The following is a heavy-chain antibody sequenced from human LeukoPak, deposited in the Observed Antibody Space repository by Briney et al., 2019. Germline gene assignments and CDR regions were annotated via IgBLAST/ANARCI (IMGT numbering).Heavy chain of an antibody. CDR3: AHSGPELRRAYFDY. J-gene: IGHJ4*02. V-gene: IGHV2-5*02. CDR1: GFSLSTSGVG. D-gene: IGHD1-14*01. Sequence: ESGPTLVKPTQILTLTCTFSGFSLSTSGVGVGWIRQPPGKALEWLALIYWDDDKRYSPSLKGRLAITKDTSKNQVVLTMTNMDPVDTATYYCAHSGPELRRAYFDYWGQGTLVTVSS. CDR2: IYWDDDK.